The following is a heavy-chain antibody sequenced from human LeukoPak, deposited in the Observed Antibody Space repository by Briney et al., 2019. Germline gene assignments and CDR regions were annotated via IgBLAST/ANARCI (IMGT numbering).Heavy chain of an antibody. V-gene: IGHV3-74*01. CDR3: ATLAAAGSLVDY. J-gene: IGHJ4*02. CDR1: GFTFSSYW. D-gene: IGHD6-13*01. CDR2: IYSTAT. Sequence: GGTLRLSCAASGFTFSSYWIHWVRQAPGKGLVWVSRIYSTATYYADSVKGRFTISRDNSKNTLYLQMNSLRAEDTAVYYCATLAAAGSLVDYWGQGTLVTVS.